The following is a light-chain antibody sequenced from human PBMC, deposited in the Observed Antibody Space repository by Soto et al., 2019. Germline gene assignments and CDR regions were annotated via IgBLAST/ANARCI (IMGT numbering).Light chain of an antibody. CDR2: EAS. J-gene: IGKJ2*01. CDR3: QNYNSAPYA. Sequence: EIQMTQSPSSLSASVGDRVTITCRASQGISNYVAWYQQKPGKVPTLLIYEASTLQSGVPSRFSGRGSGTDFTLTISSLQPEDVATYFCQNYNSAPYAFGQGTKLEIK. V-gene: IGKV1-27*01. CDR1: QGISNY.